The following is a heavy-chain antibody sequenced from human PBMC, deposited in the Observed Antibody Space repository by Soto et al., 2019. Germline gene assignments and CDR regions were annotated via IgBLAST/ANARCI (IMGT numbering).Heavy chain of an antibody. CDR3: ARYDSGYDDSGYFDY. D-gene: IGHD5-12*01. Sequence: SETLSLTCTVSRGSISSGDYYWSWIRQPPGKGLEWIGYIYYSGSTYYNPSLKSRVTISVDRSKNQFSLKLSSVTAADTAVYYCARYDSGYDDSGYFDYWGQGTLVTVSS. V-gene: IGHV4-30-4*01. CDR1: RGSISSGDYY. J-gene: IGHJ4*02. CDR2: IYYSGST.